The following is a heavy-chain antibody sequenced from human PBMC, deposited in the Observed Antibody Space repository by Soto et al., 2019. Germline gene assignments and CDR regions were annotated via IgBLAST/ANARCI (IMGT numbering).Heavy chain of an antibody. CDR1: GFSFSSYG. Sequence: QVQLVESGGGVVQPGGSLRLSCAASGFSFSSYGMHWVRQAPGTGLEWVAVIWNDSSNKLYPDSVRGRFTISRDNSKSTLFLQMNSLRAEDTAVYYCATSNWNFFDYWGQGALVTVSS. CDR2: IWNDSSNK. J-gene: IGHJ4*02. D-gene: IGHD1-20*01. V-gene: IGHV3-33*03. CDR3: ATSNWNFFDY.